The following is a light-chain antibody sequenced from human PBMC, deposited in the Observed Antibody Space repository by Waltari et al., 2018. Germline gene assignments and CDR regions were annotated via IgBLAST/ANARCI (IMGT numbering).Light chain of an antibody. CDR1: QSVRSY. CDR2: DAS. J-gene: IGKJ2*01. CDR3: QQRSNWPPST. Sequence: EIVLTQSPDTLSLSPGERATLSCRASQSVRSYLAWYQQKPGQAPRLLIYDASNRATGIPDRFSGSGSGTDFTLTISSLEPEDFAVYYCQQRSNWPPSTFGQGTKVEIK. V-gene: IGKV3-11*01.